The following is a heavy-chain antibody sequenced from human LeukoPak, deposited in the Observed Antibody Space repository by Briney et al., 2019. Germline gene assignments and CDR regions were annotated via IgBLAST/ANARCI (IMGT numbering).Heavy chain of an antibody. CDR3: ARLRCDNCYPNWLDP. V-gene: IGHV4-61*02. J-gene: IGHJ5*02. Sequence: SETLSLTCTVSGDSISSGDYYWSWIRQPAGKGLEWIGRISSSGSTNYNPSLKSRVTISVDMSKNQFSLKLSSVTAADTAVYYCARLRCDNCYPNWLDPWGQGTLVTVSS. CDR1: GDSISSGDYY. CDR2: ISSSGST. D-gene: IGHD2-15*01.